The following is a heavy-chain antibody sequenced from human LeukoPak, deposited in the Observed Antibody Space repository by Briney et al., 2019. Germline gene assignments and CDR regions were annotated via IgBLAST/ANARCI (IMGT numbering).Heavy chain of an antibody. CDR3: ARVSGDNMWHFDY. J-gene: IGHJ4*02. CDR1: GFTFSSYA. Sequence: GRSLRLSCAASGFTFSSYAMHWVRQAPGKGLEWVAVISYDGSNKYYADSMKGRFTISRDNSKNTLYLQMNSLRAEDTAVYYCARVSGDNMWHFDYWGQGTLVTVSS. D-gene: IGHD6-25*01. CDR2: ISYDGSNK. V-gene: IGHV3-30*04.